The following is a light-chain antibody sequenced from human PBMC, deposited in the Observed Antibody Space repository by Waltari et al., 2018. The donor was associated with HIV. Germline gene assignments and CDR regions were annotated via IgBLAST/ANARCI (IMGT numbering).Light chain of an antibody. V-gene: IGKV1-5*03. CDR1: ENIIGW. CDR2: KTS. Sequence: DIQMTQSPSTLSAFVGDRVTITCRASENIIGWLAWYQQKPVKAPKLLIYKTSTLESGVPLRFSGSASGTEFTLTISSLQPEDFATYYCQQYKSYSPWTFGQGTKVDVK. J-gene: IGKJ1*01. CDR3: QQYKSYSPWT.